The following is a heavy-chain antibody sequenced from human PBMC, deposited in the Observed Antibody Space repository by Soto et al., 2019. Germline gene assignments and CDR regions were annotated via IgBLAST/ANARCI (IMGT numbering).Heavy chain of an antibody. J-gene: IGHJ6*02. V-gene: IGHV1-3*01. Sequence: ASVKVSCKASGYTFSTHAMHWVRQAPGQSLEWMGWINGGTGQTKHSQRFQDRVTITRDTSASTAYMELSSLRSEDTAVYYCARGKGMEENYYYGLDIWGQGTTVTISS. CDR2: INGGTGQT. CDR1: GYTFSTHA. CDR3: ARGKGMEENYYYGLDI. D-gene: IGHD1-1*01.